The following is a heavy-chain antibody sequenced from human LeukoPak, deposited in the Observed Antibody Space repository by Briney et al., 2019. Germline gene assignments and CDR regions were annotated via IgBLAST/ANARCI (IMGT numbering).Heavy chain of an antibody. CDR2: INPSGGST. Sequence: ASVKVSCKASGYTFTSYYMHWVRQAPGQGLEWMGIINPSGGSTSYAQKFQGRVTMTEDTSTDTAYMELSSLRSEDTAVYYCATAWENIQSDHRSPFDYWGQGTLVTVSS. CDR1: GYTFTSYY. V-gene: IGHV1-46*01. CDR3: ATAWENIQSDHRSPFDY. J-gene: IGHJ4*02. D-gene: IGHD1-26*01.